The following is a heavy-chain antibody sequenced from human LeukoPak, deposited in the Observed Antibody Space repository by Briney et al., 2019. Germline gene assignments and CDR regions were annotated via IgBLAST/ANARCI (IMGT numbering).Heavy chain of an antibody. J-gene: IGHJ5*02. CDR2: INPSGGST. V-gene: IGHV1-46*01. D-gene: IGHD1-26*01. CDR3: ARDNSVGDTAWWFDP. CDR1: GYTFTSYY. Sequence: ASVKVSCKASGYTFTSYYMHWVRQAPGQGLEWMGIINPSGGSTSYAQKFQGRVTMTRDMSTSTDYMELSSLRSDDTAVYYCARDNSVGDTAWWFDPWGQGTLVTVSS.